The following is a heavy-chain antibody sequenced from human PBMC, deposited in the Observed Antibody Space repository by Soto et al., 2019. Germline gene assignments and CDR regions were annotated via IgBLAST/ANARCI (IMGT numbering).Heavy chain of an antibody. D-gene: IGHD6-13*01. CDR3: ARDISSTCLFDY. Sequence: XGSLGLSCGVSGFTFSSYWMSWVRQAPGTGLEWVATIKQDGSEKYYVDSVKGRFTISRDNAKNSLYLQMSSLRAEDTAVYYCARDISSTCLFDYWGQGTLVTVSS. CDR2: IKQDGSEK. V-gene: IGHV3-7*01. J-gene: IGHJ4*02. CDR1: GFTFSSYW.